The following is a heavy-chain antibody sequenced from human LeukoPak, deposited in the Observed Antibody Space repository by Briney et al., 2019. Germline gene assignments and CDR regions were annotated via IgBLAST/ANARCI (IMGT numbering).Heavy chain of an antibody. V-gene: IGHV4-59*01. J-gene: IGHJ4*02. D-gene: IGHD3-22*01. Sequence: SETLSLTCTVSGGSISSYYWSWIRQPPGKGLEWIGYIYYSGSTNYNPSLKSRVTISVDTSKNQFSLKLSSVTAADTAVYYCARARYYDSSGYPGPDYWGQGTLVTVSS. CDR1: GGSISSYY. CDR3: ARARYYDSSGYPGPDY. CDR2: IYYSGST.